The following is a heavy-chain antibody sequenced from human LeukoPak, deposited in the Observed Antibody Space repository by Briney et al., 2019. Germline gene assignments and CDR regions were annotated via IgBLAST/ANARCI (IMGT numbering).Heavy chain of an antibody. D-gene: IGHD1-1*01. J-gene: IGHJ4*02. V-gene: IGHV3-64*04. Sequence: PGGSLRLSCSASGFPFNTYAIHWVRQAPGKGLEYVAGISSNGDNTDFADSAKGRFTISRDNSKSTLYLQMNSLRAEDTAVYYCAKRDRLDYWGQGTLVTVSS. CDR2: ISSNGDNT. CDR3: AKRDRLDY. CDR1: GFPFNTYA.